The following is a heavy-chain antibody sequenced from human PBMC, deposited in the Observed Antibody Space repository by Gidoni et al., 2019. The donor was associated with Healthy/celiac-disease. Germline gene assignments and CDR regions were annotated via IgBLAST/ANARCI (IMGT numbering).Heavy chain of an antibody. CDR1: GFPFSDYY. CDR3: ARDSSSFGYFDY. V-gene: IGHV3-11*01. Sequence: QVQLVESGGGLVKPGGSLRLSCAASGFPFSDYYMSCIRQAPGKGLEWVSYISSSVSTIYYADSVKGRFTISSDNAKNSLYLQMNSLRAEDTAVYYCARDSSSFGYFDYWGQGTLVTVSS. CDR2: ISSSVSTI. J-gene: IGHJ4*02. D-gene: IGHD6-6*01.